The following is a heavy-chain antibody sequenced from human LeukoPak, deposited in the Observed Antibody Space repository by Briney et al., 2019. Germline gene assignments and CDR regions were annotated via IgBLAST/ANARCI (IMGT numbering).Heavy chain of an antibody. CDR1: GFTFSDYY. J-gene: IGHJ6*03. Sequence: GGSETPSCAASGFTFSDYYMTWIRQAPGKGLEWVSYISRSGNTIYYAESVKGRFTISRDNGKNSLYLQMNSLRAEDTAVYYCAKGEQLVPYYYYYMDVWGKGTTVTVSS. V-gene: IGHV3-11*01. D-gene: IGHD6-6*01. CDR2: ISRSGNTI. CDR3: AKGEQLVPYYYYYMDV.